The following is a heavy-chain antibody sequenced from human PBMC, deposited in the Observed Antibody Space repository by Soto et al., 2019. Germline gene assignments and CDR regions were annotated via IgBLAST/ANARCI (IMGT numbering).Heavy chain of an antibody. Sequence: QVQLQESGPGLVKPSQTLSLTYTVSGGSISSGAYYWSWVRQPPGKGLEWIGYIHHNGNSYNNPSLKSRISISLDTSKNQFSLNLTSVTAADTAVYYCARVSATGTRWFDPWGQGTLVTVSS. J-gene: IGHJ5*02. CDR1: GGSISSGAYY. D-gene: IGHD1-26*01. CDR2: IHHNGNS. CDR3: ARVSATGTRWFDP. V-gene: IGHV4-31*03.